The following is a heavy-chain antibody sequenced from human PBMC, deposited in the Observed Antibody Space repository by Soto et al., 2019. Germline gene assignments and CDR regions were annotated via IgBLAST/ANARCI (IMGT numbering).Heavy chain of an antibody. CDR1: GFTFSPYW. Sequence: EVQLVESGGGLVQPGGSLRLSCAASGFTFSPYWIHWVRQTPGKGLVWVSRINGDGSDTNYADSVKGRFTISRDNAKNTVYLQMNSLRAEDTAVYFCARDTNWQPDYWGKGTLVTVSS. D-gene: IGHD7-27*01. CDR2: INGDGSDT. CDR3: ARDTNWQPDY. J-gene: IGHJ4*02. V-gene: IGHV3-74*01.